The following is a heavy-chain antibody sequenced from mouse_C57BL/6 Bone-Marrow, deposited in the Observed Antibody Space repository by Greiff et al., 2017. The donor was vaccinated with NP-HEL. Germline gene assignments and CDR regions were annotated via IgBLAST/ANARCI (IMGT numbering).Heavy chain of an antibody. CDR2: ISYDGSN. V-gene: IGHV3-6*01. Sequence: EVKLVESGPGLVKPSQSLSLTCSVTGYSITSGYYWNWIRQFPGNKLEWMGYISYDGSNNYNPSLKNRISITRDTSKNQFFLKLNSVTTEDTATYYCARDNYGSRYWYFDVWGTGTTVTVSS. CDR1: GYSITSGYY. D-gene: IGHD1-1*01. CDR3: ARDNYGSRYWYFDV. J-gene: IGHJ1*03.